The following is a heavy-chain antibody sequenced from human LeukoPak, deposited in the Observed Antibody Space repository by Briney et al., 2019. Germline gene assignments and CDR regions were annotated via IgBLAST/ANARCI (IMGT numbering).Heavy chain of an antibody. CDR1: GGSISSSSYY. CDR2: IYYSGST. V-gene: IGHV4-39*01. J-gene: IGHJ5*02. Sequence: TSETLSLTCTVSGGSISSSSYYWVWIRQPPGKGLEWIGSIYYSGSTYYNPSLKSRVTISVDTSKNQFSLKLNSVTAADTAVYYCARLYGDYHWGQGTLVTVSS. CDR3: ARLYGDYH. D-gene: IGHD4-17*01.